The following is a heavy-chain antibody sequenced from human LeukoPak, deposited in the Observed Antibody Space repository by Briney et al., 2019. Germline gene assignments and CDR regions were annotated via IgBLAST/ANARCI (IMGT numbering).Heavy chain of an antibody. CDR1: GFTFSSYA. D-gene: IGHD5-18*01. J-gene: IGHJ4*02. CDR3: AKDLLPRDTAMVVDY. V-gene: IGHV3-23*01. Sequence: QPGGSLRLSCAASGFTFSSYAMSWVRQAPGKGLEWVSAIRGSGGSTYYADSVKGRFTISRDNSKNTLYLQMNSLRAEDTAVYYCAKDLLPRDTAMVVDYWGQGTLVTVSS. CDR2: IRGSGGST.